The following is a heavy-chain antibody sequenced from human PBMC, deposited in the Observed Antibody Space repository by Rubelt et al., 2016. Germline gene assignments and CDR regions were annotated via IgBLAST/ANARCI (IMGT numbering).Heavy chain of an antibody. J-gene: IGHJ5*02. V-gene: IGHV4-34*01. CDR3: ARGRYGDYFNWFDP. CDR2: INHSGST. Sequence: QVQLQQWGAGLLKPSETLSLTCAVYGGSFSGYYWSWIRQPPGKGLEWIGEINHSGSTNYNPSLTSRVTISVDTSKNQFSLKLSSVTAADTAVYYCARGRYGDYFNWFDPWGQGTLVTVSS. CDR1: GGSFSGYY. D-gene: IGHD4-17*01.